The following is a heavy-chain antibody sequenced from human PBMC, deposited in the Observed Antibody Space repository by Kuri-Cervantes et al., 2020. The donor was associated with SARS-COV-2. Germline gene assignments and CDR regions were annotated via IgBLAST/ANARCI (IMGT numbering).Heavy chain of an antibody. D-gene: IGHD5-12*01. J-gene: IGHJ4*02. CDR3: ARQDRWLLGQFDY. CDR1: GYSFTSYW. V-gene: IGHV5-51*01. CDR2: IYPGDSDT. Sequence: KVSCKGSGYSFTSYWIGWVRQMPGKGLEWMGIIYPGDSDTRYSPSFQGQVTISADKSISTAYLQGSSLKASDTAMSYCARQDRWLLGQFDYWGQGTLVTVSS.